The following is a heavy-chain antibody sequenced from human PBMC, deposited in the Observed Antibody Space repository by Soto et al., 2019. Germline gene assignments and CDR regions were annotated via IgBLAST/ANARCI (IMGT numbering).Heavy chain of an antibody. D-gene: IGHD6-19*01. V-gene: IGHV3-30*18. J-gene: IGHJ4*02. Sequence: GGSLGLASAASGFTVSSYVMHWVRQAPGKGLEWVAVISYDGSNKYYADSVKGRFTISRDNSKNTLYLQMNSLRAEDTAVYYCAKAAYSSGWSHFDYWVQGTLVTVS. CDR3: AKAAYSSGWSHFDY. CDR1: GFTVSSYV. CDR2: ISYDGSNK.